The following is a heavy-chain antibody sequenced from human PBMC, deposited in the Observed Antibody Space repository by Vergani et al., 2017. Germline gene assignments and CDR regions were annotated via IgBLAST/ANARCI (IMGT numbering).Heavy chain of an antibody. D-gene: IGHD5-18*01. V-gene: IGHV3-48*01. CDR2: ISSSSSTI. J-gene: IGHJ5*02. Sequence: EVQLVESGGGLVKPGGSLRLSCAASGFTFSSYSMNWVRQAPGKGLEWVSYISSSSSTIYYADSVKGRFTISRDNAKNSLYLQMNSLRAEDTALYYCAKSGYSYVWGESWFDPWGQGTLVTVSS. CDR1: GFTFSSYS. CDR3: AKSGYSYVWGESWFDP.